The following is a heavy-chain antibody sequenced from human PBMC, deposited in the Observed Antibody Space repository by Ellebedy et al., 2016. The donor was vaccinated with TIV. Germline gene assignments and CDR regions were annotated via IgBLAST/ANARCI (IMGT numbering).Heavy chain of an antibody. D-gene: IGHD1-26*01. V-gene: IGHV1-8*01. Sequence: AASVKVSCKASGFSFASYALHWVRQATGQGLEWMGWMNPIRGDTDYAQKFQGRVTISMNTSITTLYLEVRSLTSEDTAVYYCARGLWGPGYWGQGTLVTVSS. CDR3: ARGLWGPGY. CDR1: GFSFASYA. CDR2: MNPIRGDT. J-gene: IGHJ4*02.